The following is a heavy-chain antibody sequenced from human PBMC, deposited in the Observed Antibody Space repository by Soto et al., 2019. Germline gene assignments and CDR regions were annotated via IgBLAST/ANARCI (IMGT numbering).Heavy chain of an antibody. CDR3: TRDAVTTGYYFDY. CDR2: IWYDGSNK. V-gene: IGHV3-33*01. Sequence: GGSLRLSCAASGFTFSSYGMHWVRQAPGKGLEWVAVIWYDGSNKYYADSVKGRFTISRDNSKNTLYLQMNSLRAEDTAVYYCTRDAVTTGYYFDYWGQGTLVTISS. J-gene: IGHJ4*02. D-gene: IGHD4-17*01. CDR1: GFTFSSYG.